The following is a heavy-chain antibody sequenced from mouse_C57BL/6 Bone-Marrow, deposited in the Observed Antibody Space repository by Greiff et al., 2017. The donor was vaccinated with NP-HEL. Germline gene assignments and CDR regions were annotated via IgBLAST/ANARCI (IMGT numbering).Heavy chain of an antibody. CDR2: IDPANGNP. Sequence: VQLQQSVAELVRPGASVKLSCTASGFHIKNTYMHWVKQRPEQGLEWIGRIDPANGNPKYAPKFQGKATLTADTSSKTDYLQFSSLTSEDTGIYYCASNYEGVDYWGQGTSVTDSS. CDR1: GFHIKNTY. V-gene: IGHV14-3*01. J-gene: IGHJ4*01. D-gene: IGHD2-1*01. CDR3: ASNYEGVDY.